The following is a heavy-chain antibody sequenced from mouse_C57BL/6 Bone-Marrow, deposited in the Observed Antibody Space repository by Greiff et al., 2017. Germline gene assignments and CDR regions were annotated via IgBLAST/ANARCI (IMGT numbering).Heavy chain of an antibody. CDR3: ARMRLLYYFDY. J-gene: IGHJ2*01. Sequence: QVQLQQSGAELVMPGASVKLSCKASGYTFTSYWMHWVKQRPGQGLEWIGEIDPSDSYTNYNQKFKGKSTLTVDKSSSTAYMQLSSLTSEDSAVYYCARMRLLYYFDYWGQGTTLTVSS. CDR1: GYTFTSYW. D-gene: IGHD2-3*01. CDR2: IDPSDSYT. V-gene: IGHV1-69*01.